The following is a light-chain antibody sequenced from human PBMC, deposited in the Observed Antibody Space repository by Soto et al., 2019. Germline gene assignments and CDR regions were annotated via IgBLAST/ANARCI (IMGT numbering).Light chain of an antibody. J-gene: IGLJ2*01. CDR3: QSYDSSLSVVV. V-gene: IGLV1-40*01. CDR1: SSNIGAGYD. CDR2: SNN. Sequence: QSVLTQPPSVSGAPGQRVTISCTGSSSNIGAGYDVHWYQQLPGTASKLLIYSNNNRPSGVPDRFSGSKSGTSASLAITGLQAEDEADYYCQSYDSSLSVVVFGGGTKLTVL.